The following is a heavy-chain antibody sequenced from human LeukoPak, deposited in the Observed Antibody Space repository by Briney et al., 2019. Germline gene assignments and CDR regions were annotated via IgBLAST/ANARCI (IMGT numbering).Heavy chain of an antibody. D-gene: IGHD3-9*01. CDR2: ISGSGGST. CDR3: AKDILTGYLGY. V-gene: IGHV3-23*01. CDR1: GFTFSSYG. Sequence: GGTLRLSCAASGFTFSSYGMSWVRQAPGKGLEWVSAISGSGGSTYYADSVKGRFTISRDNSKNTLYLQMNSLRAEDTAVYYCAKDILTGYLGYWGQGTLVTVSS. J-gene: IGHJ4*02.